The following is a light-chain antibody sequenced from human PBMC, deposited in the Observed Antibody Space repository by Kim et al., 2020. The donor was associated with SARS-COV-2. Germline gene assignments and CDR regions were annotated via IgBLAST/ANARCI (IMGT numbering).Light chain of an antibody. CDR2: GNS. CDR1: NSNIRAGYD. J-gene: IGLJ3*02. CDR3: QSYDSSLSGWV. V-gene: IGLV1-40*01. Sequence: QRVPSSCTGSNSNIRAGYDVHWYPQLPGTAPKLLIYGNSNRPSGVPDRFSGSKSGTSASLAITGLQAEDEADYFCQSYDSSLSGWVFGGWTKLTVL.